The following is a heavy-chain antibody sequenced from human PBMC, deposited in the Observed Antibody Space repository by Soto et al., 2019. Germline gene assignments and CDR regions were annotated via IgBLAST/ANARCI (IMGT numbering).Heavy chain of an antibody. CDR3: ARVGYGVNILDE. D-gene: IGHD4-17*01. Sequence: QVQLVQSGAAVKKPGASVTVSCKASGYTFTHYGVSWVRQAPGQGLAWMGWISLHNGDTYYTESLRGRLTMTSDTSTDTGYMGLRNLRSDDTAVYYCARVGYGVNILDEWGQGTLVIVSS. CDR2: ISLHNGDT. V-gene: IGHV1-18*01. CDR1: GYTFTHYG. J-gene: IGHJ4*02.